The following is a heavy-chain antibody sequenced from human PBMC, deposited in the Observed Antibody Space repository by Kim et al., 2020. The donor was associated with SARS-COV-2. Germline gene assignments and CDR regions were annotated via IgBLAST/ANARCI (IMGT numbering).Heavy chain of an antibody. Sequence: ASVKVSCKASGYTFTNYGVSWVRQAPGQGPEWVGWISAYDVNANYAQKFEDRITMTTDASTSTAYMELRSLRTDDTAVYFCARDHRFPRYYYDRSGSHGHFDYWGQGTLVTVSS. D-gene: IGHD3-22*01. CDR1: GYTFTNYG. J-gene: IGHJ4*02. CDR2: ISAYDVNA. V-gene: IGHV1-18*01. CDR3: ARDHRFPRYYYDRSGSHGHFDY.